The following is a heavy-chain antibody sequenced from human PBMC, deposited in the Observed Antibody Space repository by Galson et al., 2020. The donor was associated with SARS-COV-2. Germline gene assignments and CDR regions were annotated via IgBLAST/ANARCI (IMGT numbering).Heavy chain of an antibody. V-gene: IGHV1-24*01. Sequence: ASVKVSCKVSGYILSKISMHWVRQGPGKGLEWMGGFDPEEGETIYAQKFQGRVTVTDDTSTDTAYMELRSLRSEDTAVYYCATAIWWGFDYWGQGTLVTVSS. CDR1: GYILSKIS. CDR2: FDPEEGET. D-gene: IGHD2-8*02. J-gene: IGHJ4*02. CDR3: ATAIWWGFDY.